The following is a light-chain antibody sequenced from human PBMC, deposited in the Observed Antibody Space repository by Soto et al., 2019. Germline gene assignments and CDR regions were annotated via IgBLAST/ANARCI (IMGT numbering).Light chain of an antibody. Sequence: DIRRTKFPATLCASLLDREAITFRASQSISTYLAWYQQKPGKAPKLLIYKASSLESGVPSRFSGSGSGAEFTLTISSLQPEDFATYYCQQSGSNPLTFGHATKVDI. CDR1: QSISTY. J-gene: IGKJ1*01. CDR2: KAS. V-gene: IGKV1-5*03. CDR3: QQSGSNPLT.